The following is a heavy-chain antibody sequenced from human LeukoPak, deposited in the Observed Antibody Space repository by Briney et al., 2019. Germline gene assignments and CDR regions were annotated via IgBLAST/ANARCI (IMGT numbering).Heavy chain of an antibody. Sequence: GGSLRLSCAASGFTFSSYWMSWVRQAPGKGLEWVANIKQDGSEKYYVDSVKGRFTISRDNAKNSLYLQMNSLRAEDTAVYYCARDRLANWGFDAFDIWGQGTMVTVSS. J-gene: IGHJ3*02. CDR1: GFTFSSYW. CDR2: IKQDGSEK. V-gene: IGHV3-7*01. D-gene: IGHD7-27*01. CDR3: ARDRLANWGFDAFDI.